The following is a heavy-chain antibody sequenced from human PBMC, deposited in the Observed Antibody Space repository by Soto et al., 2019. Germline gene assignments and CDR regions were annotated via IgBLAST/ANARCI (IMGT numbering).Heavy chain of an antibody. V-gene: IGHV3-33*01. CDR1: GFTFSSYA. CDR2: MWYDRSHT. Sequence: QAHLVESGGGVVQPGGSLRLSCAASGFTFSSYAMHWVRQAPGKGLEWVALMWYDRSHTYYAESVKGRSNISRDESKNMLFLHMSGLRAEDTAVYYCSRDRSWRTGYYSGIDVWGQGTTVTAS. J-gene: IGHJ6*02. D-gene: IGHD1-1*01. CDR3: SRDRSWRTGYYSGIDV.